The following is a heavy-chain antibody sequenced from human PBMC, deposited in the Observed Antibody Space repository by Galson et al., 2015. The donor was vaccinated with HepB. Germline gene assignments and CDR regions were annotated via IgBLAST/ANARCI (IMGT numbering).Heavy chain of an antibody. CDR2: MNPNSGNT. J-gene: IGHJ4*02. CDR3: ARASGYSSSFDY. Sequence: SVKVSCKASGYTFTSYGISWVRQAPGQGLEWMGWMNPNSGNTGYAQKFQGRVTMTRNTSISTAYMELSSLRSEDTAVYYCARASGYSSSFDYWGQGTLVTVSS. CDR1: GYTFTSYG. D-gene: IGHD6-13*01. V-gene: IGHV1-8*02.